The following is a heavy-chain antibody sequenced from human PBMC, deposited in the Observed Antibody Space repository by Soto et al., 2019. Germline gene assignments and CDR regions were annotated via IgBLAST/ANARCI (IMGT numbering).Heavy chain of an antibody. CDR3: ARVHYYYHTAAYYRSKGWFDP. V-gene: IGHV3-23*01. J-gene: IGHJ5*02. D-gene: IGHD2-21*02. Sequence: EIQLLESGGELVQPGGSLRLSCAASGFSFMSYVMAWVRQAPGKGLEWVSSISGSSSGIFYADSVKGRFTISRDNSQNTVYMPMDRLRVDDPAIYYCARVHYYYHTAAYYRSKGWFDPWGQGTLVTVSS. CDR2: ISGSSSGI. CDR1: GFSFMSYV.